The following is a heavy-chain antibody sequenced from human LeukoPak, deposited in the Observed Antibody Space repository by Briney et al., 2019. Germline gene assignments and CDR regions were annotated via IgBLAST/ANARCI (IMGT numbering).Heavy chain of an antibody. CDR3: AREVYYDILTGPPNDY. J-gene: IGHJ4*02. Sequence: GGSLRLSCAASGFTFSSYSMNWVRQAPGKGLEWVSSISSSSSYIYYADSVKGRFTISRDNAKNSLYLQMNSLRAEDTAVYYCAREVYYDILTGPPNDYWGQGTLVTVSS. V-gene: IGHV3-21*01. D-gene: IGHD3-9*01. CDR1: GFTFSSYS. CDR2: ISSSSSYI.